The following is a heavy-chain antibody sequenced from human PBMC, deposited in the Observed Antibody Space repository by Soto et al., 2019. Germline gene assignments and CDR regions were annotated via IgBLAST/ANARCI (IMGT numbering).Heavy chain of an antibody. J-gene: IGHJ4*02. CDR1: GGSISSSNW. CDR2: IYHSGST. CDR3: ARSGLTGYSSGWYPDY. Sequence: SETLSLTCAVSGGSISSSNWWSWVRQPPGKGLEWIGEIYHSGSTNYNPSLKSRVTISVDKSKNQFSLKLSSVTAADTAVYYCARSGLTGYSSGWYPDYWGQGTLVTVSS. V-gene: IGHV4-4*02. D-gene: IGHD6-19*01.